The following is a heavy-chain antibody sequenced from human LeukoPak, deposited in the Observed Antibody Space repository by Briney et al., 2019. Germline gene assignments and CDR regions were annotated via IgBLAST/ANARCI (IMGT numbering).Heavy chain of an antibody. CDR1: GFTFSSYG. J-gene: IGHJ6*02. Sequence: GGSLRLSCAASGFTFSSYGMHWVRQAPGKGLEWVAFIRYDGSNKYYADSVKGRFTISRDNSKNTLYLQMNSLRAEDTAVYYCAKDHCGGGCYWSDYYYYGMDVWGQGTTVTVSS. CDR3: AKDHCGGGCYWSDYYYYGMDV. CDR2: IRYDGSNK. V-gene: IGHV3-30*02. D-gene: IGHD2-21*02.